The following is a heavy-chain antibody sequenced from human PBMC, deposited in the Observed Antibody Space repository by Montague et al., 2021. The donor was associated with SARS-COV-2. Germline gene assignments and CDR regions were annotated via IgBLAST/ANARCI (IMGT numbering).Heavy chain of an antibody. J-gene: IGHJ4*02. CDR2: IIEPVGAT. D-gene: IGHD3-16*01. Sequence: SLRLSCAASGFPFRIYAMSLVRQAPGEGLEWVSGIIEPVGATLYPDSXXGRIPIFRDRSTDKLYLQMNSLRAEDTALYYCVKDYCYPNTVCSGVFFDDWGQGILVTVSS. CDR3: VKDYCYPNTVCSGVFFDD. V-gene: IGHV3-23*01. CDR1: GFPFRIYA.